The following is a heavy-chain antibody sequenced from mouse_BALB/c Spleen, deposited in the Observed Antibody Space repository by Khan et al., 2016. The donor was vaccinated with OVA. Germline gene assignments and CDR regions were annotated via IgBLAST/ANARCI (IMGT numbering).Heavy chain of an antibody. Sequence: EVKLVESGGGLVQPGGSRKLSCAASGFTFSSFGMHWVRQAPEKGLEWVAYISSGYTTIYYADTVKGRFTISRDNPKNTLFLHLTSLRSEDAAMYYCARSRDDLWYFDGWGAGTTVTVSS. CDR2: ISSGYTTI. J-gene: IGHJ1*01. CDR1: GFTFSSFG. D-gene: IGHD2-14*01. V-gene: IGHV5-17*02. CDR3: ARSRDDLWYFDG.